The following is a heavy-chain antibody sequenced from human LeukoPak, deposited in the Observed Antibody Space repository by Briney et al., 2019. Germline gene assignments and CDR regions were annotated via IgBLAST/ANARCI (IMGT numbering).Heavy chain of an antibody. CDR1: GYTFTDYY. Sequence: ASVKVSCKASGYTFTDYYMHWVRQAPGQGPEWMGWISPNTGGTNYVHNFKGRVTMTRDTSISTAYMELNSLTSDDTAVYYCARDLPKIGYVGAFDIWGQGTMVTVSS. V-gene: IGHV1-2*02. D-gene: IGHD5-12*01. J-gene: IGHJ3*02. CDR2: ISPNTGGT. CDR3: ARDLPKIGYVGAFDI.